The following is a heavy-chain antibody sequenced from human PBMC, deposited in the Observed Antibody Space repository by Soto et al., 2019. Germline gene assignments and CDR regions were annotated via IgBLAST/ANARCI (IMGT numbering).Heavy chain of an antibody. Sequence: GGSLRLSCAASGFTFSAYGMHWVRQAPGKGLEWVAVIWNDGSNKYYADSVKGRFTISRDNSKNTLYLQMSSPRAEDTAIYYCTRGRRSSSSKALDYWGQGSLVTVSS. CDR1: GFTFSAYG. D-gene: IGHD6-6*01. J-gene: IGHJ4*02. CDR3: TRGRRSSSSKALDY. V-gene: IGHV3-33*01. CDR2: IWNDGSNK.